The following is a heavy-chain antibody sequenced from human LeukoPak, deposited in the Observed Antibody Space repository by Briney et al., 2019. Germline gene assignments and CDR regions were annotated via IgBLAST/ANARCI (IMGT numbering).Heavy chain of an antibody. CDR3: ASDRDYGDSDAFDI. Sequence: ASVKVSCKASGYTFTSYGISWVRQAPGQGLEWMGWISAYNGNTNYAQKLQGRVTMTTDTSTSTAYMELRSLRSDDTAVYYCASDRDYGDSDAFDIWGQGTMVTVSS. J-gene: IGHJ3*02. CDR1: GYTFTSYG. V-gene: IGHV1-18*01. CDR2: ISAYNGNT. D-gene: IGHD4-17*01.